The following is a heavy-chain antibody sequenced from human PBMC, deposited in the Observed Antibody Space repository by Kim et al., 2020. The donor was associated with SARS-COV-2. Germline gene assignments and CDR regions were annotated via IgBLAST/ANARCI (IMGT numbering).Heavy chain of an antibody. CDR1: GYTFTSYG. CDR2: ISAYNGNT. V-gene: IGHV1-18*04. CDR3: ARRGLNSGYYTNEY. Sequence: ASVKVSCKASGYTFTSYGISWVRQAPGQGLEWMGWISAYNGNTNYTQKLQGRVTITTDTSTRTAYMELRSLRSDDTAVYYCARRGLNSGYYTNEYWGEGTLVTVSS. D-gene: IGHD3-22*01. J-gene: IGHJ4*02.